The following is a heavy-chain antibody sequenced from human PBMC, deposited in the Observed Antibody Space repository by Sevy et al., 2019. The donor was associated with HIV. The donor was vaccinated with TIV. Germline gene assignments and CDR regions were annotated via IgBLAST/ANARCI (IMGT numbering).Heavy chain of an antibody. Sequence: GGSLRLSCAASGFTFNDYAMHWVRQAPGKGLEWVSGFSWNSGSIGYSDSVKGRFIISRDNAKNSLYLQMNSLRPEDTALYYCAKDIGIVVAGPFDYWGQGTLVTVSS. CDR1: GFTFNDYA. J-gene: IGHJ4*02. CDR2: FSWNSGSI. CDR3: AKDIGIVVAGPFDY. V-gene: IGHV3-9*01. D-gene: IGHD6-19*01.